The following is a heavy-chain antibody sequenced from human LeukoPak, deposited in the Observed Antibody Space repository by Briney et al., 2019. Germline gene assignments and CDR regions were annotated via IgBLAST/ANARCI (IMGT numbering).Heavy chain of an antibody. D-gene: IGHD3-10*01. CDR2: TNSDGSST. V-gene: IGHV3-74*01. CDR3: ARVATTMVRNALDS. CDR1: GFTFSSDW. J-gene: IGHJ5*01. Sequence: GGSLRLSCAASGFTFSSDWMHWVRQAPGKGLVWVSRTNSDGSSTSYADSVKGRFTISRDNAKNTLYLEMNSLRAEDTAVYYCARVATTMVRNALDSWGQGTLVTVSS.